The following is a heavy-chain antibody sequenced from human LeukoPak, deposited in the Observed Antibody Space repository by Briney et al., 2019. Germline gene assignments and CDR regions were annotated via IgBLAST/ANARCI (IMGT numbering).Heavy chain of an antibody. J-gene: IGHJ5*02. CDR2: IYYSGST. CDR3: ARHGIRDYVWGSYRYSWFDP. D-gene: IGHD3-16*02. V-gene: IGHV4-59*08. Sequence: PSETLSLTCTVSGGSISSYYWSWIRQPPGKGLEWIGYIYYSGSTNYNPSLKSRVTISVDTSKNQFSLKLSSVTAADTAVHYCARHGIRDYVWGSYRYSWFDPWGQGTLVTVSS. CDR1: GGSISSYY.